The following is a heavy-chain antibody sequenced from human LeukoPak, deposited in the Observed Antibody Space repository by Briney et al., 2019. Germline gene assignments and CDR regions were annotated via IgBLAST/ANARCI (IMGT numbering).Heavy chain of an antibody. CDR3: AKPNTYYYDSSGYYYFDY. D-gene: IGHD3-22*01. CDR2: ISYDGSNK. CDR1: GFTFSSYG. V-gene: IGHV3-30*18. Sequence: PGGSLRLSCAASGFTFSSYGMHWVRQAPGKGLEWVAVISYDGSNKYYADSVKGRFTISRDNSMNTLYLQMNSLRAEDTAVYYCAKPNTYYYDSSGYYYFDYWGQGTLVTVSS. J-gene: IGHJ4*02.